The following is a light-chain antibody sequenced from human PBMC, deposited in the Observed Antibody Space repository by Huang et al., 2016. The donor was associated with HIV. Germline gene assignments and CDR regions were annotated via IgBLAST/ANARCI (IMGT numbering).Light chain of an antibody. CDR1: QDINTY. CDR2: GAS. J-gene: IGKJ2*01. CDR3: QQYSMFPYT. V-gene: IGKV1D-8*01. Sequence: VIWMTQSPSLLAASTGDRVTSTCRVSQDINTYLAWYQQKPGRAPTLIVRGASTLRNGVSSRFSATGSRTDFTLTIKCLQSEDFATYYCQQYSMFPYTFGPGTKLELK.